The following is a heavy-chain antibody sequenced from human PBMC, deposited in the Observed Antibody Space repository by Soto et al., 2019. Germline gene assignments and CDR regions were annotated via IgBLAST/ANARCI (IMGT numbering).Heavy chain of an antibody. CDR1: GFTFSSYA. J-gene: IGHJ6*02. V-gene: IGHV3-30-3*01. Sequence: GGSLRLFCAASGFTFSSYAMHWVRQAPGKGLEWVAVISYDGSNKYYADSVKGRFTISRDNSKNTLYLQMNSLRAEDTAVYYCARDRGSGGYYGMDVWGQGTTVTVSS. D-gene: IGHD6-19*01. CDR3: ARDRGSGGYYGMDV. CDR2: ISYDGSNK.